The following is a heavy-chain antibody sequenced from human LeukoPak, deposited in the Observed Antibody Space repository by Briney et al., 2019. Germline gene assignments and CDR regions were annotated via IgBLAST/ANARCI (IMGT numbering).Heavy chain of an antibody. D-gene: IGHD3-10*01. CDR2: IYYSGST. CDR3: ARVGGEDYYGSEFFDY. V-gene: IGHV4-39*07. CDR1: GGSISSSSYY. J-gene: IGHJ4*02. Sequence: PSETLSLTCTVSGGSISSSSYYWGWIRQPPGKGLEWIGSIYYSGSTYYNPSLKSRVTISVDTSKNQFSLKLSSVTAADTAVYYCARVGGEDYYGSEFFDYWGQGTLVTVSS.